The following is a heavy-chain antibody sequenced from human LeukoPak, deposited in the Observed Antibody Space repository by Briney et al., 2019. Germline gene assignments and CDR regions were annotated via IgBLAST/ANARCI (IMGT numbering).Heavy chain of an antibody. J-gene: IGHJ4*02. D-gene: IGHD3-3*01. CDR3: ARARQYDFWSFDF. CDR1: GFTFSNYG. Sequence: GGSLRVSCAAAGFTFSNYGMNWVRQAPGKGLEWVSSISSSSRHIYQSDSVKGRFTISRDNAKDSLYLQLNSLRAEDTAVYYCARARQYDFWSFDFWGQGILVTVSS. V-gene: IGHV3-21*01. CDR2: ISSSSRHI.